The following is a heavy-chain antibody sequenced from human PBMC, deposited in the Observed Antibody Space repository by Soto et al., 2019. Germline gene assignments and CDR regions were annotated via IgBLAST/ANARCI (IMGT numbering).Heavy chain of an antibody. CDR3: ASPFRRVVVVVAARYAFDI. Sequence: ASVKVSCKASGGTFSSYAISWVRQAPGQGLEWMGGIIPIFGTANYAQKFQGRVTITADESTSTAYMELNSLRSEDTAVYYCASPFRRVVVVVAARYAFDIWGQGTMVTVSS. V-gene: IGHV1-69*13. CDR2: IIPIFGTA. J-gene: IGHJ3*02. D-gene: IGHD2-15*01. CDR1: GGTFSSYA.